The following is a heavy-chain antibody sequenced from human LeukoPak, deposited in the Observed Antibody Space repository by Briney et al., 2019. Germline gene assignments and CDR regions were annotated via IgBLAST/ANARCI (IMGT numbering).Heavy chain of an antibody. CDR1: GGSIRSSNW. V-gene: IGHV4-4*02. J-gene: IGHJ3*02. CDR3: ASLRYFDWLPTGAFDI. D-gene: IGHD3-9*01. Sequence: KPSETLSLTCAVSGGSIRSSNWWIWVRQSPGKGLEWIGEVHHTGSTNYNPSLKSRVTISEDKSKNQFSLKLSSVTAADTAVYYCASLRYFDWLPTGAFDIWGQGTMVTVSS. CDR2: VHHTGST.